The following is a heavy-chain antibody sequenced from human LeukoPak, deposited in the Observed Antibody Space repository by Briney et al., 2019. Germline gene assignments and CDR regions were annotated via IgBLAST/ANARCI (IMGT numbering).Heavy chain of an antibody. D-gene: IGHD3-3*01. CDR2: IYYSGST. V-gene: IGHV4-31*03. CDR3: ARGKYDFWSGYMDYFDY. Sequence: NSSETLSLTCTVSGGSISSGGYYWSWIRQHPGKGLEWIGYIYYSGSTYYNPSLKSRVTISVDTSKNQFSLKLSSVTAADTAVYYCARGKYDFWSGYMDYFDYWGQGTLVTVSS. CDR1: GGSISSGGYY. J-gene: IGHJ4*02.